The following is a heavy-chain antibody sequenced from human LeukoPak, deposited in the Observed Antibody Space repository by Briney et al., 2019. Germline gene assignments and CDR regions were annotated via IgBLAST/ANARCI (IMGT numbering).Heavy chain of an antibody. Sequence: GGSLRLSCAASGFTFTNYAMTWVRQAPGKGLEWISTISGSDDSTYYADSVKGRFTISRDNSRNTLYLQMNSLRAEDTAVYYCARGKRGYSFGDYWGQGTLVTVSS. CDR3: ARGKRGYSFGDY. D-gene: IGHD5-18*01. J-gene: IGHJ4*02. CDR2: ISGSDDST. CDR1: GFTFTNYA. V-gene: IGHV3-23*01.